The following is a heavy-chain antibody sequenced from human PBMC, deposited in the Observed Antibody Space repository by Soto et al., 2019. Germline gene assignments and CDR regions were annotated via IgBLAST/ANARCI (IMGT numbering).Heavy chain of an antibody. CDR2: IYPGDSDT. D-gene: IGHD5-12*01. Sequence: PGGSLKILWKGSWYSLTSYLIGWVRQIAGKGLEWMGIIYPGDSDTRYSPSFQGQVTISADKSISTAYLQWSSLKASDTAMYYCARQTSGYSGYICDYWGQGTLVTVSS. CDR1: WYSLTSYL. J-gene: IGHJ4*02. V-gene: IGHV5-51*01. CDR3: ARQTSGYSGYICDY.